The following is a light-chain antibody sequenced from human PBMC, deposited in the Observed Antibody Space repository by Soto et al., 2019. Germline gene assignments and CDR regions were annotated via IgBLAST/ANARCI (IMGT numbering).Light chain of an antibody. CDR2: LGS. CDR1: QSLLHSNAYSY. CDR3: VQALQSPPWT. J-gene: IGKJ1*01. V-gene: IGKV2-28*01. Sequence: DIVVTQSPLTLPGTPGETASVSCRSSQSLLHSNAYSYLDWYLQKPGQSPQLLIYLGSNRASGVPDKFSGSGSGTDFTLKISRVEAEDVGVYYCVQALQSPPWTFGQGTKVDI.